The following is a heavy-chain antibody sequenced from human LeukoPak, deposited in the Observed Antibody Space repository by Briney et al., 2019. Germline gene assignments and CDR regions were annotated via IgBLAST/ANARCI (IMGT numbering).Heavy chain of an antibody. D-gene: IGHD4-17*01. CDR3: ARTHGVEDHDAFDI. CDR1: GGSISSGSYY. Sequence: SQTLSLTCTVSGGSISSGSYYWSWIRQPAGKGLEWIGRIYTSGSTNYNPSLKSRVTISVDTSKNQFSLKLSSVTAADTAVYYCARTHGVEDHDAFDIWGQGTMVTVSS. V-gene: IGHV4-61*02. CDR2: IYTSGST. J-gene: IGHJ3*02.